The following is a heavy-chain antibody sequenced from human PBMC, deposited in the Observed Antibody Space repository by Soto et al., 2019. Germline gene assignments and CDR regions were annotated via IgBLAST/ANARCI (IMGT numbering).Heavy chain of an antibody. Sequence: EVQLLESGGGLVQPGGSLRLCCAASGFTFSSYAMSWVRQAPGKGLEWVSAISGSGGRTYYADSVKGRFTISRDNSKNTLYLQMNSLRAEDTAVYYCAKDGIRWFTYYWGQGTLVTVSS. V-gene: IGHV3-23*01. CDR1: GFTFSSYA. J-gene: IGHJ4*02. D-gene: IGHD2-15*01. CDR2: ISGSGGRT. CDR3: AKDGIRWFTYY.